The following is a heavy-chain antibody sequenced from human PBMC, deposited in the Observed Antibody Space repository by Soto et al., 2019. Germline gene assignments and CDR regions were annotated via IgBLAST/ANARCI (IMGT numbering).Heavy chain of an antibody. D-gene: IGHD3-16*01. V-gene: IGHV1-69*08. CDR1: GTIFSSYT. CDR3: ARGLGGRMDD. Sequence: QVQLVQSGAEVKKPGSSVRVSCKASGTIFSSYTISWVRQAPGQGLEWMGRIIPILGETNSAQKFQDRVTLTADKSTNTASMDLNSLRLEDTAVYYCARGLGGRMDDWGQGTTVTVSS. CDR2: IIPILGET. J-gene: IGHJ6*02.